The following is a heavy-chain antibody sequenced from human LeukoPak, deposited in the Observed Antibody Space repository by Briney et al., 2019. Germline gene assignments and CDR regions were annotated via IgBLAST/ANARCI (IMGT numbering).Heavy chain of an antibody. CDR1: GYTFTSYY. CDR3: ATSSGSAVFPFGY. Sequence: GASVKVSCKTSGYTFTSYYMHWVRQAPGQGLQWLGWINPNSGGTILPQQFRGRLTLTRDMSVSTAFLDLSGLTSDDTAVYYCATSSGSAVFPFGYWGQGTLVIVSS. CDR2: INPNSGGT. J-gene: IGHJ4*02. D-gene: IGHD6-25*01. V-gene: IGHV1-2*02.